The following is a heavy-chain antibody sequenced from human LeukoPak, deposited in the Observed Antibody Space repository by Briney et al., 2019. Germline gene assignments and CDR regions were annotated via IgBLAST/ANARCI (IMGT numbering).Heavy chain of an antibody. CDR3: ARETGGGSS. V-gene: IGHV3-20*04. Sequence: GGSLRLSCAASGFTFDNYGMSWVRQAPGKGLEWVSGINWNGGTTGYADSVKGRFTISRDNAKNSLYLHMNNLRAEDTAFYYCARETGGGSSWGQGTLVTVSS. CDR2: INWNGGTT. CDR1: GFTFDNYG. D-gene: IGHD2-15*01. J-gene: IGHJ5*02.